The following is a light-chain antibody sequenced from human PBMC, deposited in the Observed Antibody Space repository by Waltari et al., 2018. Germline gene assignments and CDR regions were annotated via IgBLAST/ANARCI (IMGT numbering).Light chain of an antibody. V-gene: IGLV2-11*01. CDR2: DVS. J-gene: IGLJ3*02. Sequence: QSALTQPRSVSGSPGPSVTLSCTGTSGDVDHYSYFSWYQQHPGKAPKLMIYDVSRRPSGVPDRFSGSKSGNTASLTISGLQAEDEADYYCCSYAGNWVFGGGTKLTVL. CDR1: SGDVDHYSY. CDR3: CSYAGNWV.